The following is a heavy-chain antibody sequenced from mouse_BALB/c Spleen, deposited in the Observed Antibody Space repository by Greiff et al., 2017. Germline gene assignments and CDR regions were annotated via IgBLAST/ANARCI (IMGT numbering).Heavy chain of an antibody. CDR3: TRDYRYDLYAMDY. CDR1: GYTFTSYY. D-gene: IGHD2-14*01. V-gene: IGHV1S81*02. J-gene: IGHJ4*01. CDR2: INPSNGGT. Sequence: QVQLQQSGAELVKPGASVKLSCKASGYTFTSYYMYWVKQRPGQGLEWIGEINPSNGGTNFNEKFKSKATLTVDKSSSTAYMQLSSLTSEDSAVYYCTRDYRYDLYAMDYWGQGTSVTVSS.